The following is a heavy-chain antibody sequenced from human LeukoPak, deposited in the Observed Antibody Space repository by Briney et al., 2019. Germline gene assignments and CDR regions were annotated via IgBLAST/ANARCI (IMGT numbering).Heavy chain of an antibody. CDR3: ARDLNGWYEYYYYCGMDV. Sequence: PGGSLRLSCAASGFTFSSYAMHWVRQAPGKGLEWVAVISYDGSNKYYADSVKGRFTISRDNSKNTLYLQMNSLRAEDTAVYYCARDLNGWYEYYYYCGMDVWGQGTTVTVSS. J-gene: IGHJ6*02. D-gene: IGHD6-19*01. CDR2: ISYDGSNK. CDR1: GFTFSSYA. V-gene: IGHV3-30*04.